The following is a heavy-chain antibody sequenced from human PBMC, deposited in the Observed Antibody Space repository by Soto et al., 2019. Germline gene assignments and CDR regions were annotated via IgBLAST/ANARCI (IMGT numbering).Heavy chain of an antibody. D-gene: IGHD4-4*01. CDR3: VSQRTTVMTQAYFDY. J-gene: IGHJ4*02. Sequence: SETLSLTCTVSGGSVTNSSYYWGWIRQSPGKGLEWIGSVYYRGRSYSKSSVKSRVTISVDTSKNQFSLNLNSVTASDTAVYFCVSQRTTVMTQAYFDYWGPGALVTVSS. V-gene: IGHV4-39*01. CDR2: VYYRGRS. CDR1: GGSVTNSSYY.